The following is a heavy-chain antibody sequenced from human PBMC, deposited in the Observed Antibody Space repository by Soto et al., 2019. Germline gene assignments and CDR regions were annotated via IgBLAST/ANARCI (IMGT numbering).Heavy chain of an antibody. V-gene: IGHV4-59*08. Sequence: QVRLQESGPGLVKPSETLSLTCTVSGGSISSYYWSWIRQPPGKGLEWIGYIYYSGSTNYNPSLKSRVTISVDTSKNQFSLKLSSVTAADTAVYYCARHARGYGEDWGQGTLVTVSS. CDR3: ARHARGYGED. J-gene: IGHJ4*02. CDR1: GGSISSYY. CDR2: IYYSGST. D-gene: IGHD5-18*01.